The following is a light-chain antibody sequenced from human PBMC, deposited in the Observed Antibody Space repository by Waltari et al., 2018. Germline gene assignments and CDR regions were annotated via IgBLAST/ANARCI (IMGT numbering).Light chain of an antibody. CDR2: DVN. V-gene: IGLV2-14*03. J-gene: IGLJ2*01. CDR3: SSYTTSNIII. Sequence: QSALTQPASVSGSPGESLTISCTGTSSDIGGYNYVSWYQQHPGKAPELMIYDVNYRPSGVSKRFSGSKSGNTASLTISGLQAEDEADYYCSSYTTSNIIIFGGGTKLSVL. CDR1: SSDIGGYNY.